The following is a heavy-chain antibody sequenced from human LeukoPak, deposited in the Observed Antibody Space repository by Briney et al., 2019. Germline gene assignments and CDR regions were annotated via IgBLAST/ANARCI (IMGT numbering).Heavy chain of an antibody. CDR1: GYSFISYW. Sequence: GESLKISCKGSGYSFISYWISWVRQAPGQGLEWMGWISTYNGHTNYARKVQGRVTMTTDTSTSTAYMELRSLRSDDTAVYFCAREGGRYCSGGSCYSSNGWYGGLNYWGQGTLVTVSS. V-gene: IGHV1-18*04. D-gene: IGHD2-15*01. CDR2: ISTYNGHT. CDR3: AREGGRYCSGGSCYSSNGWYGGLNY. J-gene: IGHJ4*02.